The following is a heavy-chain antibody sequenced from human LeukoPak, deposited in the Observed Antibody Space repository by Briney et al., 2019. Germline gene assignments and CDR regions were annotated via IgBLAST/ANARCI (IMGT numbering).Heavy chain of an antibody. CDR2: IWYDGSKK. J-gene: IGHJ4*02. V-gene: IGHV3-33*03. D-gene: IGHD4-11*01. CDR3: ASPMTTVTKGGFDY. CDR1: GFTFSTHG. Sequence: GGSLRLSCAASGFTFSTHGMHWVRQAPGKGLEWVTFIWYDGSKKYYADSVKGRFTISRDNAKNSLYLQMNSLRAEDTAVYYCASPMTTVTKGGFDYWGQGTLVTVSS.